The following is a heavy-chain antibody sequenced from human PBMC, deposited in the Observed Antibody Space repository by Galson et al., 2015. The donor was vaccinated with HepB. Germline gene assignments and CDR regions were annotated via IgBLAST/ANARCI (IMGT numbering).Heavy chain of an antibody. Sequence: QSGAEVKKPGESLRISCKGSGYSFTSYWISWVRQMPGKGLEWMGRIDPSDSYTNYSPSFQGHVTISADKSISTAYLQWSSLKASDTAMYYCARQLAVRGVTKPYYYYGMDVWGQGTTVTVSS. CDR1: GYSFTSYW. CDR3: ARQLAVRGVTKPYYYYGMDV. J-gene: IGHJ6*02. V-gene: IGHV5-10-1*01. CDR2: IDPSDSYT. D-gene: IGHD3-10*01.